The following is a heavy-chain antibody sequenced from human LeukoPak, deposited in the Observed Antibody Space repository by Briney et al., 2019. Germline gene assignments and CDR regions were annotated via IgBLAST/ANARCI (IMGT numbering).Heavy chain of an antibody. J-gene: IGHJ4*02. V-gene: IGHV1-46*01. CDR2: INPSGGST. CDR3: ARGPQRYYYDSSGYLTY. CDR1: GYTFTSYY. D-gene: IGHD3-22*01. Sequence: ASVKVSCKASGYTFTSYYMHWVRQAPGQGLEWMGIINPSGGSTSYAQKFQGRVTMTRDTSTSTVYMELSSLRSEDTAVYYCARGPQRYYYDSSGYLTYWGQGTLVTVSS.